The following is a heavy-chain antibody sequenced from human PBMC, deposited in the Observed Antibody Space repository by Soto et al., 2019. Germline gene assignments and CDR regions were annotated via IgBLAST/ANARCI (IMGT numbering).Heavy chain of an antibody. V-gene: IGHV1-3*01. Sequence: GASVTVSCQASGYTITSYAMHWVRTARGQRLEWMGWINAGNGNTKYSQKFQGRVTITRDTSASTAYMELSSLRSEDTAVYYCARGYYYDSGSPVDYWGQGTLVTVSS. CDR1: GYTITSYA. CDR2: INAGNGNT. J-gene: IGHJ4*02. D-gene: IGHD3-22*01. CDR3: ARGYYYDSGSPVDY.